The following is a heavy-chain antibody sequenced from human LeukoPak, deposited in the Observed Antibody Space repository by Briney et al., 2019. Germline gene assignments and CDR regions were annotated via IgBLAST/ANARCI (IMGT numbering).Heavy chain of an antibody. V-gene: IGHV4-31*03. J-gene: IGHJ5*02. Sequence: SETLSLTCTVSGGSISSGGYYWSWIRQHPGKGLEWIGYIYYSGSTYYNPSLKSRVTISVDTSKNQFSLKLSSVTAADTAVYYCARTYCSSTSCIPTINSFDPWGQGTLVTVSS. CDR2: IYYSGST. CDR3: ARTYCSSTSCIPTINSFDP. CDR1: GGSISSGGYY. D-gene: IGHD2-2*01.